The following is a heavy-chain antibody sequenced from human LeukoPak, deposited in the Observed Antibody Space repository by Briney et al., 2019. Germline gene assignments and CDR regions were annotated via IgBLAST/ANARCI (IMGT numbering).Heavy chain of an antibody. Sequence: SETLSLTCTVSGGSISSSSYYWGWIRQSPGKGLEWIGSIYYSGSTYYNPSLKGRVTISVDTSKNQCSLKLSSVTAADTAVYYCAAMAGAGEYNWFDPWGQGTLVTVSS. D-gene: IGHD3-10*01. J-gene: IGHJ5*02. CDR2: IYYSGST. V-gene: IGHV4-39*01. CDR3: AAMAGAGEYNWFDP. CDR1: GGSISSSSYY.